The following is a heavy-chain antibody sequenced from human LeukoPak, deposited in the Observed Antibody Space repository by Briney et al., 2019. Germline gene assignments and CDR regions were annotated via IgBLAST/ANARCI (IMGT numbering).Heavy chain of an antibody. J-gene: IGHJ2*01. CDR1: GFTFSSYW. V-gene: IGHV3-74*01. CDR3: ARGGNSLRFLEWNDENWYFDL. CDR2: INTDGSST. Sequence: GGSLRLSCAASGFTFSSYWMHWVRQAPGKGLVWVSRINTDGSSTSYADSVKGRFTISKDNAKNTLYLQMNSLRAEDTAVYYCARGGNSLRFLEWNDENWYFDLWGRGTLVTVSS. D-gene: IGHD3-3*01.